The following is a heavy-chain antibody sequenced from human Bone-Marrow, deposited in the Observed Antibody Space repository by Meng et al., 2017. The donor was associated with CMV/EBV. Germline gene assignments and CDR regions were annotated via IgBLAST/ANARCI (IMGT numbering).Heavy chain of an antibody. CDR2: FDPEDGET. V-gene: IGHV1-24*01. D-gene: IGHD4-17*01. Sequence: VRLVRSGVGVNEPGAYMKVSCKVSGYTLTELSMHWVRQAPGKGLEWMGGFDPEDGETIYAQKFQGRVTMTEDTSTDTAYMELSSLRSEDTAVYYCATSGNGDYLTGGYWGQGTLVTVSS. CDR3: ATSGNGDYLTGGY. J-gene: IGHJ4*02. CDR1: GYTLTELS.